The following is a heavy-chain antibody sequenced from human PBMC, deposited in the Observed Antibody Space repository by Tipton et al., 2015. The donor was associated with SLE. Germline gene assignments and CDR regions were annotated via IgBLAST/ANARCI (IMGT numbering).Heavy chain of an antibody. CDR1: GGSISSHY. CDR3: ARVPGVRFLEWLPSGGMDV. CDR2: IYYSGST. Sequence: TLSLTCTVSGGSISSHYWSWIRQPPGKGLEWIGYIYYSGSTNYNPSLKSRVTISVDTSKNQFSLKLSSVTAADTAVYYCARVPGVRFLEWLPSGGMDVWGQGTTVTVSS. V-gene: IGHV4-59*11. J-gene: IGHJ6*02. D-gene: IGHD3-3*01.